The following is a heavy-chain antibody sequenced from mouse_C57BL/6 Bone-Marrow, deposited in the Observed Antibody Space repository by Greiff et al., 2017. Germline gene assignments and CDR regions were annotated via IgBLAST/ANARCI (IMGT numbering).Heavy chain of an antibody. D-gene: IGHD3-1*01. Sequence: EVHLVESGGGLVKPGGSLKLSCAASGFTFSDYGMHWVRQAPEKGLEWVAYISSGSSTIYYADTVKGRFTISRDNAKNTLFLQLTSLRSEDTAMYYCARWRSGLYYFDYWGQGTTLTVSS. V-gene: IGHV5-17*01. CDR1: GFTFSDYG. CDR3: ARWRSGLYYFDY. CDR2: ISSGSSTI. J-gene: IGHJ2*01.